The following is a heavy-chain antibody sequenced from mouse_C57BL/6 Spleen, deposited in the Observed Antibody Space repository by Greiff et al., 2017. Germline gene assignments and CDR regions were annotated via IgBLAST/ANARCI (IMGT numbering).Heavy chain of an antibody. CDR2: IDPNSGGT. CDR1: GYTFTTYR. D-gene: IGHD2-3*01. Sequence: QVQLQQPGAELVKPGASVKLSCKASGYTFTTYRMHWLKQRPGRGLGWIGRIDPNSGGTKYNEKFKSKATLTVDKPSSIAYMQLSRLTSDDSAVYYGASCGLLDYMDYWGQGTSVTVSS. V-gene: IGHV1-72*01. J-gene: IGHJ4*01. CDR3: ASCGLLDYMDY.